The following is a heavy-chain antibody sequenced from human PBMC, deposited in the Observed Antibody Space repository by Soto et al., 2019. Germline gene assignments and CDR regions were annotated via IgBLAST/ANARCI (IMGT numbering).Heavy chain of an antibody. D-gene: IGHD3-10*01. V-gene: IGHV4-34*01. J-gene: IGHJ5*02. CDR3: ASLCFGEPNWFDP. CDR2: INHSGST. Sequence: QVQLQQWGAGLLKPSETLSLTCAVYGGSFSGYYWSWIRQPPGKGLEWIGEINHSGSTNYNPSLKSRVTIPVDTSKNQFSLKLSSVTAADTAVYYCASLCFGEPNWFDPWGQGTLVTVSS. CDR1: GGSFSGYY.